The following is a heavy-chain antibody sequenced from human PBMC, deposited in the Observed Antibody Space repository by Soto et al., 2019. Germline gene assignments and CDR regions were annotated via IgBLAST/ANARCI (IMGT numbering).Heavy chain of an antibody. CDR3: ARSTMTFYYFDY. V-gene: IGHV1-46*01. J-gene: IGHJ4*02. CDR1: GYTFTSYY. Sequence: GXSVKVSCKASGYTFTSYYMHWVRQAPGQGLEWMGVIEPSGGSKSYTQKFQDRITMTRDTSTSTVYMELSSLRSEDTAVYYCARSTMTFYYFDYWGQGTLVTVSS. CDR2: IEPSGGSK. D-gene: IGHD4-17*01.